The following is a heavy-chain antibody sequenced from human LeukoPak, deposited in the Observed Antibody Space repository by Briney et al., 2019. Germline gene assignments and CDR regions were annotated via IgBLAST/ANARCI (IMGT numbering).Heavy chain of an antibody. V-gene: IGHV3-49*04. Sequence: GGSLRLSCTASGFTFGDYAMSWVRQAPGKGLEWVGFIRSKAYGGTTEYAASVKGRFTISRDDSKSIAYLQMNSLKTEDTAVYYCTRGPRYYYYYMDVWGKGTTVTISS. CDR2: IRSKAYGGTT. CDR1: GFTFGDYA. CDR3: TRGPRYYYYYMDV. J-gene: IGHJ6*03.